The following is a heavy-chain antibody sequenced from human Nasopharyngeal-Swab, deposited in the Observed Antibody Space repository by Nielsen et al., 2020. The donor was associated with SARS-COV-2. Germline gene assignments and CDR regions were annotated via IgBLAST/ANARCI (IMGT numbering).Heavy chain of an antibody. CDR2: ISASGGST. CDR1: GFTFNIYA. Sequence: GGSLRFSCAASGFTFNIYAMAWVRRAPGRGLEWVSAISASGGSTYYRNSVKGRFSISRDNSKNTLFLQMNSLTVDDTALYYCAKDDVVRGDAFDFWGQGTMVTVSS. V-gene: IGHV3-23*01. D-gene: IGHD3-10*01. J-gene: IGHJ3*01. CDR3: AKDDVVRGDAFDF.